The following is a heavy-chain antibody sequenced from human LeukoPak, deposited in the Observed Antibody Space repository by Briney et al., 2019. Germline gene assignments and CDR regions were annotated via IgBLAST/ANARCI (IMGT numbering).Heavy chain of an antibody. J-gene: IGHJ4*02. CDR3: AKDRSSGWYPYYSDY. V-gene: IGHV3-23*01. Sequence: GGSLRLSCAASGFTFSSYAMSWVRQAPGKGLEWVSAISGSGGSTFYADSVKGRFTISRDNSKNTLYLQMNSLRAEDTAVYYCAKDRSSGWYPYYSDYWGQGALVAVSS. D-gene: IGHD6-19*01. CDR1: GFTFSSYA. CDR2: ISGSGGST.